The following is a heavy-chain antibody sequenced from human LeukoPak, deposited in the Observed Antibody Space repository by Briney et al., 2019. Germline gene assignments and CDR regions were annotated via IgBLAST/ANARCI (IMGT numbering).Heavy chain of an antibody. Sequence: GGSLRLSCAASGFTFSSYAMSWVRQAPGKGLEWVSAISGSGGSTYYADSVKGRFTISRDNSKSTLYLQMNSLRAEDTAVYYCAKDSLEWLSPDYWGQGTLVTVSS. CDR3: AKDSLEWLSPDY. CDR2: ISGSGGST. CDR1: GFTFSSYA. D-gene: IGHD3-3*01. J-gene: IGHJ4*02. V-gene: IGHV3-23*01.